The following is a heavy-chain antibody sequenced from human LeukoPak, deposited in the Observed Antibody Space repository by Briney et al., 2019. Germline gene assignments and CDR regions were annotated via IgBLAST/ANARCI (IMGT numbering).Heavy chain of an antibody. V-gene: IGHV1-69*13. D-gene: IGHD2-15*01. J-gene: IGHJ4*02. Sequence: SVKVSCKTSGDTLSNNAISWVRQAPGQGLEWMGGIIRVFGTPNYAPKFQGRVTIIADESTDTDYMELSSLRSEDTAVYYCARGEGYCSGQSCFFSSGFEFWGQGTLVIVSS. CDR3: ARGEGYCSGQSCFFSSGFEF. CDR2: IIRVFGTP. CDR1: GDTLSNNA.